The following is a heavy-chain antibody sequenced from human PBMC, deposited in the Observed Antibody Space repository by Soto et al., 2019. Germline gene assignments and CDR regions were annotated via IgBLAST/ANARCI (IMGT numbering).Heavy chain of an antibody. V-gene: IGHV3-48*01. CDR1: GFTFSSYS. D-gene: IGHD4-17*01. J-gene: IGHJ4*02. CDR3: ATSTSTAPGY. CDR2: ISTSSTNI. Sequence: GGSLRLSCAASGFTFSSYSFHWVRQAPGKGLEWVSYISTSSTNIYYADSVKGRFIISRDSVKNSLFLQMNSLRAEDTAVYYCATSTSTAPGYWGQGTLVTVSS.